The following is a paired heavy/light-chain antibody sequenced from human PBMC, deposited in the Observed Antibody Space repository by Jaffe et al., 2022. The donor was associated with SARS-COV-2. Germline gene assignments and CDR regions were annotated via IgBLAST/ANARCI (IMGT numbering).Heavy chain of an antibody. J-gene: IGHJ4*02. Sequence: QVQLQESGPGLVKPSQTLSLTCTVSGGSISSGGYYWSWIRQHPGKGLEWIGYIYYSGSTYYNPSLKSRVTISVDTSKNQFSLKLSSVTAADTAVYYCARASCGGDCYLRFTRYYDSSGYSGNFDYWGQGTLVTVSS. D-gene: IGHD3-22*01. V-gene: IGHV4-31*03. CDR3: ARASCGGDCYLRFTRYYDSSGYSGNFDY. CDR2: IYYSGST. CDR1: GGSISSGGYY.
Light chain of an antibody. CDR3: QQYDNLPSYT. CDR2: DAS. V-gene: IGKV1-33*01. J-gene: IGKJ2*01. CDR1: QDISNY. Sequence: DIQMTQSPSSLSASVGDRVTITCQASQDISNYLNWYQQKPGKAPKLLIYDASNLETGVPSRFSGSGSGTDFTFTISSLQPEDIATYYCQQYDNLPSYTFGQGTKLEIK.